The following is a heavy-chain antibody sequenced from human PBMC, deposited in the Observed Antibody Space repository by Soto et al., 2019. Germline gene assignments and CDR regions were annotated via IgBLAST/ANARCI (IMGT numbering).Heavy chain of an antibody. V-gene: IGHV1-18*01. D-gene: IGHD4-17*01. Sequence: GASVKVSCKASGYTFTSYGISWVRQAPGQGLEWMGWISAYNGNTNYAQKLQGRVTMTTDTSTSTAYMELRSLRSDDTAVYYCARLPTYGDLNNCFDYWGQGTLVTVSS. J-gene: IGHJ4*02. CDR3: ARLPTYGDLNNCFDY. CDR2: ISAYNGNT. CDR1: GYTFTSYG.